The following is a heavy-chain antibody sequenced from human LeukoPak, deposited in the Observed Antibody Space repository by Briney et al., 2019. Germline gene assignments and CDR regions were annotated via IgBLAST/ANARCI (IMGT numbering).Heavy chain of an antibody. D-gene: IGHD3-10*02. CDR3: ARDFSDVRGNIFDS. Sequence: SGGSLRLSCAASGFTFSDYYMSWIRQAPGKGLQWLAYSSTSGSITYYADSVKGRFTISRDNAKNSVYLQMNSLRAEDTAVYYCARDFSDVRGNIFDSWGQGTLVTVSS. CDR1: GFTFSDYY. CDR2: SSTSGSIT. J-gene: IGHJ4*02. V-gene: IGHV3-11*04.